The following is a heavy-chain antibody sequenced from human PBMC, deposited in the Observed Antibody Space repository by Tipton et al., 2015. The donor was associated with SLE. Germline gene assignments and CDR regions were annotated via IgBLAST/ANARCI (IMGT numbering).Heavy chain of an antibody. J-gene: IGHJ3*02. V-gene: IGHV4-34*01. D-gene: IGHD3-3*01. CDR3: ARGWILRFLEERSDAFDI. CDR1: GGSFSGYY. Sequence: LRLSCAVYGGSFSGYYWSWIRQPPGKGLEWIGEINHSGSINYNPSLKSRVTISVDTSKNQFSLKLSSVTAADTAVYYCARGWILRFLEERSDAFDIWGQGTMVTVSS. CDR2: INHSGSI.